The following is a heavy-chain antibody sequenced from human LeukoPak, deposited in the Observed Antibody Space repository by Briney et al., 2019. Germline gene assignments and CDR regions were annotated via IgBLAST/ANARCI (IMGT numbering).Heavy chain of an antibody. Sequence: VAAVKVSCKVSGYTLTELSMHWVRQAPGKGLEWLGGFDVEDGETIYAQKFQGRVAMTEDTSTDTAYMELSSLRSEDTAVYYCATEPYDSSGYPLEYWGQGTLVTVPS. D-gene: IGHD3-22*01. CDR2: FDVEDGET. CDR3: ATEPYDSSGYPLEY. CDR1: GYTLTELS. V-gene: IGHV1-24*01. J-gene: IGHJ4*02.